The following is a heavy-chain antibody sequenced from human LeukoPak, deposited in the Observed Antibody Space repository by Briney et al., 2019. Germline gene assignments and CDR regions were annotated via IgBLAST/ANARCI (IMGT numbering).Heavy chain of an antibody. CDR3: AGHQVVPSKRPFDY. V-gene: IGHV3-11*01. Sequence: KPGGSLRLSCAASGFTFSDYFMSWIRQAPGRGLEWVSYIGNSDSTIYYADSVKGRFTISRDSAKNSLYLQMNSLRAEDTAVYYCAGHQVVPSKRPFDYWGQGTLVTVSS. J-gene: IGHJ4*02. D-gene: IGHD2-2*01. CDR1: GFTFSDYF. CDR2: IGNSDSTI.